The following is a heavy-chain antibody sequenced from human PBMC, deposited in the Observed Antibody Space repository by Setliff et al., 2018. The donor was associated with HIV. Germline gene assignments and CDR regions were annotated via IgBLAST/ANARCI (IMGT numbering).Heavy chain of an antibody. CDR3: AHRWAAPYNWFGDYFDY. CDR2: IYWDDDK. D-gene: IGHD1-1*01. J-gene: IGHJ4*02. CDR1: GFSLSTSGVG. V-gene: IGHV2-5*02. Sequence: SGPTLVNPTQTLTLTCTFSGFSLSTSGVGVGWIRQPPGKALEWLALIYWDDDKRYSPSLKSRLTITKDTSKNQVVLTMTNMAPVDTATYYCAHRWAAPYNWFGDYFDYWGQGTLVTVSS.